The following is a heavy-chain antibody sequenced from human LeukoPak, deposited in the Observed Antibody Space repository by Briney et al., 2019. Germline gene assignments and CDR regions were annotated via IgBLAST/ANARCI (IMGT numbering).Heavy chain of an antibody. CDR2: ISSSGSTI. J-gene: IGHJ4*02. D-gene: IGHD1-7*01. Sequence: GGSLRLSCAASGFTFSSYEMNWVRQAPGKGLEWVSYISSSGSTIYYADSVKGRFTISRDSAKNSLYLQMNRLRAEDTAVYYCARAPFETGTWGGFGYWGQGTLVTVSS. CDR3: ARAPFETGTWGGFGY. V-gene: IGHV3-48*03. CDR1: GFTFSSYE.